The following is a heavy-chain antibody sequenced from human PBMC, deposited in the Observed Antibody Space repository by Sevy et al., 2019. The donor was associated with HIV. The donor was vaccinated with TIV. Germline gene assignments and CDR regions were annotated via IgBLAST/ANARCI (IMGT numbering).Heavy chain of an antibody. D-gene: IGHD2-8*01. CDR3: AREGCSRPLDY. CDR1: GFAFYEYS. J-gene: IGHJ4*02. Sequence: GGSLRLSCAASGFAFYEYSMSWIRQAPGKGLEWVATLSFGCGKINYADSVKGRFTISRDNSMNSFYLQMDNLRVEDTALYYCAREGCSRPLDYWGQGTLVTVSS. CDR2: LSFGCGKI. V-gene: IGHV3-23*01.